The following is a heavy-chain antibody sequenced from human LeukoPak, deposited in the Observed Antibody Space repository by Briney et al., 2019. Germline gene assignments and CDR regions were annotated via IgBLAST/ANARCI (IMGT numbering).Heavy chain of an antibody. Sequence: GGSLRLSCAASGFTFSNYGMHWVRQAPGKGLEWVAFIRFDGTSKYYADSVKGRFTISTDNSKKTLYLQMNSLRAEDTAVYYCARGLFAVRGVIGWFDPWGQGTLVTVSS. CDR2: IRFDGTSK. J-gene: IGHJ5*02. CDR3: ARGLFAVRGVIGWFDP. V-gene: IGHV3-30*02. CDR1: GFTFSNYG. D-gene: IGHD3-10*01.